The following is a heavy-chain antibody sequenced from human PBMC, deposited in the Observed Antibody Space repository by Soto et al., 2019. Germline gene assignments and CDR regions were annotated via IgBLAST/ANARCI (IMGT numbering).Heavy chain of an antibody. CDR2: ITDSSDTV. CDR1: GFSFSNYN. V-gene: IGHV3-48*02. Sequence: GGSLRLSCVASGFSFSNYNMNWVRQAPGRGLEWVSYITDSSDTVHYADSVRGRFTISRDNAESSLYLQMNSLRDEDTAVYFCARDFGHGYYLDYWGRGTLVTVSS. D-gene: IGHD3-3*01. CDR3: ARDFGHGYYLDY. J-gene: IGHJ4*02.